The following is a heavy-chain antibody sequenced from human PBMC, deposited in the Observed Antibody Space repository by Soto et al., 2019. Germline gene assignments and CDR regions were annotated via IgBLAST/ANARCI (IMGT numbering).Heavy chain of an antibody. V-gene: IGHV1-69*06. CDR3: ETGGLKGPTVLTLVFDP. CDR2: IIPLFGTA. D-gene: IGHD4-17*01. Sequence: QVQLVQSGAEVKKPGSSVKVSCKASGGTFSSYAISWVRQAPGQGFAWLGGIIPLFGTANYAQKFQGRVPITAEKFTSTAYRAQSSLRSDDTAVYYGETGGLKGPTVLTLVFDPWGQEPLVTVSS. CDR1: GGTFSSYA. J-gene: IGHJ5*02.